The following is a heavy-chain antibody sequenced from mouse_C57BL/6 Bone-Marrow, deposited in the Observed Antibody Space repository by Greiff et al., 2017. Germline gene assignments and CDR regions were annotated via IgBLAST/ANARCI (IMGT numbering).Heavy chain of an antibody. CDR2: IYPGSGST. V-gene: IGHV1-55*01. D-gene: IGHD2-5*01. CDR1: GYTFTSYW. CDR3: ARDYSKVLGSMDY. Sequence: QVQLQQPGAELVKPGASVKMSCKASGYTFTSYWITWVKQRPGQGLEWIGDIYPGSGSTNYNEKFKSKATLTVDTSSLTAYMQLSSLTSEDSAVYYCARDYSKVLGSMDYWGQGTSVTVSS. J-gene: IGHJ4*01.